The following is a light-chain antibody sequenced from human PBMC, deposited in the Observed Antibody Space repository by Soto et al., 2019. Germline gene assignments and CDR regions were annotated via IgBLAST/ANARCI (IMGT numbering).Light chain of an antibody. CDR2: DAS. CDR3: QHFATLTYS. V-gene: IGKV1-33*01. J-gene: IGKJ2*03. CDR1: QDITNQ. Sequence: DLQMAXSPSSLXAFXXDSVTVTCQASQDITNQLNWYQQQPGKAPKLLIYDASSLERGVPSRFRGSGSETVFILTINRLQPEDVATYYCQHFATLTYSFGQGTKLEI.